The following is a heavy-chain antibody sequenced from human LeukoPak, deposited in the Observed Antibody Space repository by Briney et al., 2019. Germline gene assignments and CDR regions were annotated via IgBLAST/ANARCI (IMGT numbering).Heavy chain of an antibody. J-gene: IGHJ5*02. CDR1: GFIVSGDF. Sequence: PGGSLRLSCAASGFIVSGDFMSWVRQAPGKRLEWVAVIWDDGNNKRYANSVNGRFTISRDNSENTLYLQMNGLTAEDTAMYYCARDSYQDYYGRFDPWGQGTLVIVSS. V-gene: IGHV3-33*08. CDR3: ARDSYQDYYGRFDP. D-gene: IGHD3-10*01. CDR2: IWDDGNNK.